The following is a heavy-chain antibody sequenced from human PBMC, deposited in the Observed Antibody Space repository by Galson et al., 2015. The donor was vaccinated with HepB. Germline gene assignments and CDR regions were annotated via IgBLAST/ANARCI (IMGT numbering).Heavy chain of an antibody. D-gene: IGHD4-23*01. V-gene: IGHV2-5*02. CDR2: IYWDDDK. CDR1: GFSLSTSGVS. J-gene: IGHJ1*01. CDR3: AHGGNNFYGYFQH. Sequence: PALVKPTPTLTLTCTFSGFSLSTSGVSVGWIRQPPGKALEWLALIYWDDDKRYRPSLKSRLSITKDTSKNQVVLTMTNMETVDTATYSCAHGGNNFYGYFQHWGQGALVTVSS.